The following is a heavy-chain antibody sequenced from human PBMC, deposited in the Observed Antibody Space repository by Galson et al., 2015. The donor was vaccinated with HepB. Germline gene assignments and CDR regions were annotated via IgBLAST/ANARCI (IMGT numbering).Heavy chain of an antibody. J-gene: IGHJ6*02. CDR2: IYYSGST. CDR3: ARWYYYYGMDV. CDR1: GGSVSSGSYY. Sequence: SETLSLTRTVSGGSVSSGSYYWSWIRQPPGKGLEWIGYIYYSGSTNYNPSLKSRVTISVDTSKNQFSLKLSSVTAADTAVYYCARWYYYYGMDVWGQGTTVTVSS. V-gene: IGHV4-61*01.